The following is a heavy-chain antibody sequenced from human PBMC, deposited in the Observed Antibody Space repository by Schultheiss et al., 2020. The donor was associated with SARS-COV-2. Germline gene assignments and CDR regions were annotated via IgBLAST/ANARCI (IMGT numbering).Heavy chain of an antibody. CDR3: ARGADSSGWYGTFDY. V-gene: IGHV1-8*01. J-gene: IGHJ4*02. Sequence: ASVKVSCKASGYTFTSYDINWVRQATGQGLEWMGWMNPNSGNTGYAQKFQGRVTITADKSTSTAYMELSSLRSEDTAVYYCARGADSSGWYGTFDYWGQGTLVTVSS. CDR1: GYTFTSYD. D-gene: IGHD6-19*01. CDR2: MNPNSGNT.